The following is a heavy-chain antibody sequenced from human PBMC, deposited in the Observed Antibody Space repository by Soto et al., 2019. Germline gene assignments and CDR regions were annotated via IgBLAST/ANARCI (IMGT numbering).Heavy chain of an antibody. CDR1: GGSISSGDYY. CDR3: ARDNILGILYGGMDV. V-gene: IGHV4-30-4*01. D-gene: IGHD3-3*01. CDR2: IYYSGST. J-gene: IGHJ6*02. Sequence: TLSLTCTVSGGSISSGDYYWSWIRQPPGKGLEWIGYIYYSGSTYYNPSLKSRVTISVDTSKNQFSLKLSSVTAADTTVYYCARDNILGILYGGMDVWGQGTTVTVSS.